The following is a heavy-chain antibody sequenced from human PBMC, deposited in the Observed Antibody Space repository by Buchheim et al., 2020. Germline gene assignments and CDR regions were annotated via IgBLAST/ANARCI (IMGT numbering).Heavy chain of an antibody. CDR1: GFTFSGSA. V-gene: IGHV3-73*02. J-gene: IGHJ6*03. CDR2: IRSKANSYAT. Sequence: EVQLVESGGGLVQPGGSLKLSCAASGFTFSGSAMHWVRQASGKGLEWVGRIRSKANSYATAYAASVKGRFTISRDDSKNTAYLQMNSLKTEDTAVYYCTSQIPNAFGYYYYYMDVWGKGTT. D-gene: IGHD3-10*01. CDR3: TSQIPNAFGYYYYYMDV.